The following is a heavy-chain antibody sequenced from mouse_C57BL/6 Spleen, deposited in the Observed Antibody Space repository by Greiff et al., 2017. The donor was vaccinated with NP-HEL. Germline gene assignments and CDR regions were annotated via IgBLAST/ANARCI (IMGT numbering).Heavy chain of an antibody. D-gene: IGHD2-4*01. CDR3: ASSYDYDSAY. Sequence: QVQLKESGPELVKPGASVKISCKASGYAFSSSWMNWVKQRPGKGLEWIGRIYPGDGDTNYNGKFKGKATLTADKSSSTAYMQLSSLTSEDSAVYFCASSYDYDSAYWGQGTLVTVSA. J-gene: IGHJ3*01. V-gene: IGHV1-82*01. CDR1: GYAFSSSW. CDR2: IYPGDGDT.